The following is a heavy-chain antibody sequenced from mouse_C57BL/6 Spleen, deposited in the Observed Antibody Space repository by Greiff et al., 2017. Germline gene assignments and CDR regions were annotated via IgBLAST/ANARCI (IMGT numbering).Heavy chain of an antibody. J-gene: IGHJ2*02. D-gene: IGHD1-1*02. CDR1: GYTFTSYG. CDR2: INPSSGNT. V-gene: IGHV1-81*01. Sequence: VQLQQSGAELARPGASVKLSCKASGYTFTSYGISWVKQRTGQGLEWIGEINPSSGNTYSNEKFKGKATLTADKSSSTAYMELRSLTSEDSAVYFCASGVAPLAYWGQGTSLTVSS. CDR3: ASGVAPLAY.